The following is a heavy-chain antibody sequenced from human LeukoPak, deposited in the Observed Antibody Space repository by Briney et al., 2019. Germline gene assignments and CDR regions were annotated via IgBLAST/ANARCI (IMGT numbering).Heavy chain of an antibody. J-gene: IGHJ6*02. D-gene: IGHD6-19*01. V-gene: IGHV4-61*01. CDR2: IYYSGST. Sequence: SGTLSLTCAVSGGSISSSNWWSWIRQPPGKGLEWIGYIYYSGSTNYNPSLKSRVTISVDTSKNQFSLKLSSVTAADTAVYYCARGRAGSYYYYGMDVWGQGTTVTVSS. CDR1: GGSISSSNW. CDR3: ARGRAGSYYYYGMDV.